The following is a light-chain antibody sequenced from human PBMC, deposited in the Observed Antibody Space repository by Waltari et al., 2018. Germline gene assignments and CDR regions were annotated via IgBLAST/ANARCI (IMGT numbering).Light chain of an antibody. CDR1: QGIDRY. J-gene: IGKJ1*01. V-gene: IGKV1-39*01. CDR2: GAS. Sequence: DIQMTQSPSSLSASIGGRVTITCRASQGIDRYLNWYQQRPGEAPKLVIYGASTLQSGVPSRFSGSRSGSTFTLTITSLQPEDFGSYFCQQTYTTPRTFGQGTKVEIK. CDR3: QQTYTTPRT.